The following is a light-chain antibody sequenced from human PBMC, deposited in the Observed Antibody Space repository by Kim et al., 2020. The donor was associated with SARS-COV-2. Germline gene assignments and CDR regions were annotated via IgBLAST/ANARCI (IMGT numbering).Light chain of an antibody. CDR3: QQSNNWPLT. J-gene: IGKJ1*01. CDR2: DAS. Sequence: VSAGERATLSRRASQSVGSNLAWYQQTPGQAPRLLIYDASTRATGIPARFSGSGSGTEFTLTISSLQSEDFAIYYCQQSNNWPLTFGQGTKVDIK. V-gene: IGKV3-15*01. CDR1: QSVGSN.